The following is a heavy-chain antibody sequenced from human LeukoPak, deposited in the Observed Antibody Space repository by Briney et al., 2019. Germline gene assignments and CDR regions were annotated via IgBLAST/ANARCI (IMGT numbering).Heavy chain of an antibody. J-gene: IGHJ4*02. V-gene: IGHV3-7*01. D-gene: IGHD6-13*01. CDR3: VMYSRADY. CDR2: IKQDGSEK. Sequence: GSLRLSCAASKFTFSTFSMSWVRQAPGKGLEWVANIKQDGSEKYYVDSVKGRFTISRDNAKNSLYLQMNSLRAEDTAVYYCVMYSRADYWGQGTLVTVSS. CDR1: KFTFSTFS.